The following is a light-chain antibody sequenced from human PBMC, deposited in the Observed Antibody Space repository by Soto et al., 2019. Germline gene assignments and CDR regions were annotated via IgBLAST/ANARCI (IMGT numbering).Light chain of an antibody. CDR2: GAS. CDR3: QQYNNWPPVT. J-gene: IGKJ2*01. V-gene: IGKV3-15*01. CDR1: QSVSNN. Sequence: EIVMTQSPSTLSVSPGERATLSCRASQSVSNNVSWYQQKPGQTPRLLIYGASTRATGIPVRFSGSGSGTEFTLTISSLQSEDFAVYYCQQYNNWPPVTFGQGTKLEIK.